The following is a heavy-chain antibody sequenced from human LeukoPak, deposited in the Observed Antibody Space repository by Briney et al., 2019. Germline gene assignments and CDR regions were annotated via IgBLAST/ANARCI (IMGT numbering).Heavy chain of an antibody. CDR3: ARQGATKRTVPFDY. CDR2: ISSSGST. V-gene: IGHV4-61*02. CDR1: GDSISSGDYY. J-gene: IGHJ4*02. Sequence: SQTLSLTCTVSGDSISSGDYYWSWIRQPAGKGLEWIGRISSSGSTNYNPSLKSRVTISVDTSKNQFSLKLSSVTAADTAVYYCARQGATKRTVPFDYWGQGTLVTVSS. D-gene: IGHD1-26*01.